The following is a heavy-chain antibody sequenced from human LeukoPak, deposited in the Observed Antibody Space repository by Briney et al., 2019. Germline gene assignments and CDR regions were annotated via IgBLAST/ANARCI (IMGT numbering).Heavy chain of an antibody. CDR3: VRKTVGAQNWFGP. V-gene: IGHV3-48*03. CDR2: ISTSSATI. J-gene: IGHJ5*02. CDR1: GFTFSSYE. D-gene: IGHD1-26*01. Sequence: PGGSLRLSCAASGFTFSSYEMNWFRQAPGKGLEWLSYISTSSATIKYADSVKGRFTISRDNAKNSLYPQMNNLRAEDSAVYYCVRKTVGAQNWFGPWGQGTLVSVSS.